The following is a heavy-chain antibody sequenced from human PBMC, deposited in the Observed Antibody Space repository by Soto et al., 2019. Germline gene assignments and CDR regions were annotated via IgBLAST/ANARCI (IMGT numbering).Heavy chain of an antibody. D-gene: IGHD4-17*01. V-gene: IGHV1-18*01. CDR1: GYTFTSYG. CDR3: ARCIRDYGGKSMSPPFGY. J-gene: IGHJ4*02. CDR2: ISAYNGNT. Sequence: QVQLVQSGAEVKKPGASVKVSCKASGYTFTSYGISWVRQAPGQGLEWMGWISAYNGNTNYAQKLQGRVTMTTDTTTSTAYMELRSMRSDDTAVNYCARCIRDYGGKSMSPPFGYWGQGTLVTVSS.